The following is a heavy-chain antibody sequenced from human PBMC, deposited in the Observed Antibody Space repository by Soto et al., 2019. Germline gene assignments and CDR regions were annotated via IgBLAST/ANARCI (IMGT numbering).Heavy chain of an antibody. V-gene: IGHV3-23*01. CDR2: ITPDGSST. D-gene: IGHD3-10*01. CDR3: ATPLYYGSGSHGEY. Sequence: GSLRLSCAASGFTFSSYAMSWVRQAPGKGLEWVSRITPDGSSTYYADSVKGRFTISRDNSKNTLYLQMNSLRAEDTAVYYCATPLYYGSGSHGEYWGQGTLVTVSS. J-gene: IGHJ4*02. CDR1: GFTFSSYA.